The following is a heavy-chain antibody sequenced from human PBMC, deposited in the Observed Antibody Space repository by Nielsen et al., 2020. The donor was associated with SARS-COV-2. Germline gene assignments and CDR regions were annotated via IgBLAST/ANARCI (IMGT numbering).Heavy chain of an antibody. CDR1: GGSISSGGYY. J-gene: IGHJ4*02. V-gene: IGHV4-31*03. CDR3: ARVGSGSGSYYKIDY. Sequence: SETLSLTCTVSGGSISSGGYYWSWIRQHPGKGLEWIGYIYYSGSTYYNPSLKSRVTISVDKSKNQFSLKLSSVTAADTAVYYCARVGSGSGSYYKIDYWGQGTLVTVSS. CDR2: IYYSGST. D-gene: IGHD3-10*01.